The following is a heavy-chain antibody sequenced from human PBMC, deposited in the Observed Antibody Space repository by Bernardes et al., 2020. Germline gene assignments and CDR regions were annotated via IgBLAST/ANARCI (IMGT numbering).Heavy chain of an antibody. CDR3: ATGGRYCTFSTCRVYFLDN. V-gene: IGHV1-18*01. J-gene: IGHJ4*02. D-gene: IGHD2-8*01. CDR2: ISIYNGDT. CDR1: NNTSPTSG. Sequence: ASVKVSCKASNNTSPTSGISWVRQTPGQGLQWLGWISIYNGDTKYAEKFQDRVTMTADTSTTTAYVELRSLRSADTAIYYCATGGRYCTFSTCRVYFLDNWGQGTLVTVSS.